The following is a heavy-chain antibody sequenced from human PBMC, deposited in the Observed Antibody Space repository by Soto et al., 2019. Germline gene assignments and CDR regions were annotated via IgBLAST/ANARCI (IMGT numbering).Heavy chain of an antibody. V-gene: IGHV3-74*01. CDR2: INSDGSST. CDR3: AGDTFYYSSYY. Sequence: GGSLRLSCAASVFPFSSYWMHWVRQAPGKGLVWVSRINSDGSSTNYADFVKGRFTISRDNAKNTLYLQMNSLRAEDTAAYYCAGDTFYYSSYYWGQGALVTVSS. J-gene: IGHJ4*02. D-gene: IGHD3-10*01. CDR1: VFPFSSYW.